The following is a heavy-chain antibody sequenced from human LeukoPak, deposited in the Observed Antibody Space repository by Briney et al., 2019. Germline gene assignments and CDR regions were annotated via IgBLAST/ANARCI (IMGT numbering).Heavy chain of an antibody. J-gene: IGHJ6*02. V-gene: IGHV3-30-3*01. D-gene: IGHD6-19*01. CDR2: ISYDGSNK. CDR3: ARVRDHPYSSGLSPYYYYGMDV. Sequence: GRSLRLSCAASGFTFSSYAMHWVRQAPGKGLEWVAVISYDGSNKYYADSVKGRFTISRDNSKNTLYLQMNSLRAEGTAVYYCARVRDHPYSSGLSPYYYYGMDVWGQGTTVTVSS. CDR1: GFTFSSYA.